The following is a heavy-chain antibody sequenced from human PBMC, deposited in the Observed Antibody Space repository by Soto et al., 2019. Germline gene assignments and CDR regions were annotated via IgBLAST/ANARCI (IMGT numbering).Heavy chain of an antibody. CDR1: GFTFSSYS. CDR3: ARDPADCSSTSCYSPDAFDI. Sequence: EVQLVESGGGLVQPGGSLRLSCAASGFTFSSYSMNWVRQAPGKGLEWVSYISSSSSTIYYADSVKGRFTISRDNAKNSLDLQMNSLRDEDTAVYYCARDPADCSSTSCYSPDAFDIWGQGTMVTVSS. J-gene: IGHJ3*02. V-gene: IGHV3-48*02. CDR2: ISSSSSTI. D-gene: IGHD2-2*01.